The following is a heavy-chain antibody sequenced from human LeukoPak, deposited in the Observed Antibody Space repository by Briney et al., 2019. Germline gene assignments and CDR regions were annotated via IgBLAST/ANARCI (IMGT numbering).Heavy chain of an antibody. J-gene: IGHJ4*02. CDR2: IDWDDDK. CDR3: ARTPLGGNYFDY. Sequence: SGPALVKPTQTLALTCTFSGFSLSTSGMCVSWIRQPPGKALEWLARIDWDDDKYYSTSLKTRLTISKDTSKNQVVLTMTNMDPVDTATYYCARTPLGGNYFDYWGQGTLVTVSS. V-gene: IGHV2-70*11. CDR1: GFSLSTSGMC.